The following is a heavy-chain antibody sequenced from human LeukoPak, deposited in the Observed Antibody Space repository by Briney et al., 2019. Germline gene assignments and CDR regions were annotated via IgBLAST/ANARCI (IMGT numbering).Heavy chain of an antibody. CDR2: INHSGST. D-gene: IGHD2-2*02. V-gene: IGHV4-34*01. J-gene: IGHJ5*02. CDR3: ARGPDCSSTSCDNNWFDP. CDR1: GGSFSGDY. Sequence: SETLSLTCGVYGGSFSGDYWSWIRQPPGKGLEWIGEINHSGSTNYNPSLKSRVTISVDTSKNQFSLKLSSVTAADTAVYYCARGPDCSSTSCDNNWFDPWGQGTLVTVSS.